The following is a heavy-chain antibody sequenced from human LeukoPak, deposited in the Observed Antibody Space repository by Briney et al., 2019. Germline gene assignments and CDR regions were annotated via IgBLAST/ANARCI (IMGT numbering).Heavy chain of an antibody. CDR1: GFTFTNYW. Sequence: GGSLRLSCAASGFTFTNYWMNWVRQAPGKGLEWVANINQDGSEKYYVDSVKGRFTISRDNAKNSLYPQMNSLRAEDTAVYYCARDEGQGFDYWGRRTLVTVSS. J-gene: IGHJ4*02. CDR3: ARDEGQGFDY. CDR2: INQDGSEK. V-gene: IGHV3-7*01.